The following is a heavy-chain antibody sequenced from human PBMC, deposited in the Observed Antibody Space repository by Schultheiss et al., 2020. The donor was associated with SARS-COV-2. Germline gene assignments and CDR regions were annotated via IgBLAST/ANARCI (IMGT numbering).Heavy chain of an antibody. V-gene: IGHV3-15*07. J-gene: IGHJ4*02. CDR1: GFTFSNAW. Sequence: GGSLRLSCAASGFTFSNAWMNWVRQAPGKGLEWVGRIKSKTDGGTTDYAAPVKGRFTISRDDSKNTLYLQMNSLKTEDTAVYYCTTDHPDYDFWSGYMPHDYWGQGTLVTVSS. CDR2: IKSKTDGGTT. D-gene: IGHD3-3*01. CDR3: TTDHPDYDFWSGYMPHDY.